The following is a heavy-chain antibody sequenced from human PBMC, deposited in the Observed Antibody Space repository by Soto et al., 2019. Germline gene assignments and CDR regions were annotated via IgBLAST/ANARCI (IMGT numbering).Heavy chain of an antibody. Sequence: QITLKESDPTLVKPTQTLTLTCTFSWFSLSTRGVGVGWIRQPPEKSLEWLALIYWYDDKRYSPSLKSRLTITKDTSKNQVVVTMTNVDPVDTATYYCAHRKDYRSSWYNLDSDSSGQGNLGTVSS. CDR2: IYWYDDK. V-gene: IGHV2-5*01. CDR3: AHRKDYRSSWYNLDSDS. D-gene: IGHD6-13*01. CDR1: WFSLSTRGVG. J-gene: IGHJ4*02.